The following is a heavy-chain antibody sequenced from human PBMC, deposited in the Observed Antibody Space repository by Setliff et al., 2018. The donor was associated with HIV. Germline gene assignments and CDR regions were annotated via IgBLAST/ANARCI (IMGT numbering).Heavy chain of an antibody. J-gene: IGHJ4*02. CDR2: SIPVFGTV. D-gene: IGHD1-26*01. Sequence: SVQVSCKAPGGTFSGYAFSWVRQAPGQGFEWMGGSIPVFGTVNYAQKFLGRATITADESTNTSYMELTSLRSVDTATYYCARMISYSPYFDYWGQGTLVTVSS. CDR1: GGTFSGYA. V-gene: IGHV1-69*13. CDR3: ARMISYSPYFDY.